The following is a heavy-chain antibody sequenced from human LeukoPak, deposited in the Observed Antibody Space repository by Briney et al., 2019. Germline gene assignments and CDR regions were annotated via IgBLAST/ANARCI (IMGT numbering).Heavy chain of an antibody. Sequence: GGSLRLSCTASGFTFSGAWMTWVRQAPGKGLEWVSSISSSSYIYYADSVKGRFTISRDNAKNSLYLQMNSLRAEDTAVYYCARKYSSSWYIVDWFDPWGQGTLVTVSS. J-gene: IGHJ5*02. D-gene: IGHD6-13*01. CDR3: ARKYSSSWYIVDWFDP. V-gene: IGHV3-21*01. CDR2: ISSSSYI. CDR1: GFTFSGAW.